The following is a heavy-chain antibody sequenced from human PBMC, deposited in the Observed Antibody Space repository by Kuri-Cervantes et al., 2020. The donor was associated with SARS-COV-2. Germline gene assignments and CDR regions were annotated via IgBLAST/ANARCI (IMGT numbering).Heavy chain of an antibody. CDR2: INAGNGNT. V-gene: IGHV1-3*01. D-gene: IGHD4-17*01. CDR3: ARSDVYGDYAVGAFDI. J-gene: IGHJ3*02. Sequence: ASVKVSCKASGYTFTSYAMHWVRQAPGQRLEWMGWINAGNGNTKYSQKFQGRVTITRDTSASTAYMELSSLRSEDTAMYYCARSDVYGDYAVGAFDIWGQGTMVTVSS. CDR1: GYTFTSYA.